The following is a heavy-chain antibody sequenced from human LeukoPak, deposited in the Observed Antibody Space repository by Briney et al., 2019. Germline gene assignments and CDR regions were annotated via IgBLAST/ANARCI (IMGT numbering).Heavy chain of an antibody. CDR1: GGSISSGGYY. CDR3: ARGDSSGYYYGLGYFVY. J-gene: IGHJ4*02. CDR2: IYYSGST. Sequence: SETLSLTCTVSGGSISSGGYYWSWIRQHPGKGLEWTGYIYYSGSTYYNPSLKSRVTISVDTSKNQFSLKLSSVTAADTAVYYCARGDSSGYYYGLGYFVYWGQGTLVTVSS. V-gene: IGHV4-31*03. D-gene: IGHD3-22*01.